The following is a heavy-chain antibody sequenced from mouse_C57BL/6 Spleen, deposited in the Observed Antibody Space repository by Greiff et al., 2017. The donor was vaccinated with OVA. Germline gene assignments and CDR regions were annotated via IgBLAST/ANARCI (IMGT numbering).Heavy chain of an antibody. Sequence: EVQLQQSGPELVKPGASVKISCKASGYTFTDYYMNWVKQSHGKSLEWIGDINPNNGGTSYNQKFKGKATLTVDKSSSTAYMELRSLTSEDSAVYYCAGSDSSGYVFAYWGQGTLVTVSA. J-gene: IGHJ3*01. CDR2: INPNNGGT. D-gene: IGHD3-2*02. CDR3: AGSDSSGYVFAY. CDR1: GYTFTDYY. V-gene: IGHV1-26*01.